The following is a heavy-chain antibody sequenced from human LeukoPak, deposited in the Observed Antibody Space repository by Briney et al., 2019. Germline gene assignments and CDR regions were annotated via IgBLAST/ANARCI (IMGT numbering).Heavy chain of an antibody. V-gene: IGHV3-48*01. CDR3: ARGSITIFGVVIMASGGFDY. J-gene: IGHJ4*02. D-gene: IGHD3-3*01. CDR1: GFTFSSYA. CDR2: ISSSSSTI. Sequence: PGGSLRLSCAASGFTFSSYAMSWVRQAPGKGLEWVSYISSSSSTIYYADSVKGRFTISRDNAKNSLYLQMNSLRAEDTAVYYCARGSITIFGVVIMASGGFDYWGQGTLVTVSS.